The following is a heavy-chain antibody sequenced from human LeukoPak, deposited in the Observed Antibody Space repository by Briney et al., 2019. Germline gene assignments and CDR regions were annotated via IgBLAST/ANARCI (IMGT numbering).Heavy chain of an antibody. CDR1: GYTFTSYA. J-gene: IGHJ4*02. CDR3: ARGPGGSWAPFDY. D-gene: IGHD6-13*01. V-gene: IGHV1-3*01. Sequence: ASVKVSCKASGYTFTSYAMHWVRQAPGQRLEWMGWINADNGNTEYSQKFQGRVTILRDTSASTAYMELSSLKSEDTAVYYCARGPGGSWAPFDYWGQGTLVTVSS. CDR2: INADNGNT.